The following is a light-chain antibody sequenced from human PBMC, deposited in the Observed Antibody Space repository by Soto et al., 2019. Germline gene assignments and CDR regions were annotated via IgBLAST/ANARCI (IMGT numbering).Light chain of an antibody. V-gene: IGKV1-33*01. J-gene: IGKJ4*01. CDR1: QTISSW. CDR2: DAS. Sequence: MQMTQSPYYLSASVGDRVTITCRASQTISSWLAWYQQKPGKAPKLLIYDASNLETGVPSRFSGSGSGTDFTFTISSLQPEDIATYYCQQYDNLPLTFGGGTKV. CDR3: QQYDNLPLT.